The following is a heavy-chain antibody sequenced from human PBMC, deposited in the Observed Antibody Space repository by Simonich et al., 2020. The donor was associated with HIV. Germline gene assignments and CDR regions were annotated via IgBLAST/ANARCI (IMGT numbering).Heavy chain of an antibody. J-gene: IGHJ5*02. CDR2: VYHSGST. Sequence: QVQLQDSGPGLVKPSETLSLTCDVSNYSTSSLYYWGWLRQSPGKGLEWIGSVYHSGSTYSNPSLKSRLTISLNTSKNQFSLRLTSVTAADTAVYYCARRQGNWKVNWFDPWGQGTLVTVSS. V-gene: IGHV4-38-2*01. CDR1: NYSTSSLYY. CDR3: ARRQGNWKVNWFDP. D-gene: IGHD1-1*01.